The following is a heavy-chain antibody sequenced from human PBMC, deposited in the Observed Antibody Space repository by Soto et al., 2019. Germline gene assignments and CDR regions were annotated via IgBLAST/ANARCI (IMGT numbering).Heavy chain of an antibody. CDR3: TTQIVGARVHAFDI. CDR2: IKSKTDGGTT. CDR1: GFTFSNAW. D-gene: IGHD1-26*01. V-gene: IGHV3-15*07. Sequence: GGSLRLSCAASGFTFSNAWMNWVRQAPGKGLEWVGRIKSKTDGGTTDYAAPVKGRFTISRDDSKNTLYLQMNSLKTEDTAVYYCTTQIVGARVHAFDIWGQGTMVTVSS. J-gene: IGHJ3*02.